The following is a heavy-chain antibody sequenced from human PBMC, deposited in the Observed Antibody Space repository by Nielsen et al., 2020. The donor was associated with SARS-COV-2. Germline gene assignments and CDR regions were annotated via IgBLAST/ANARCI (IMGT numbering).Heavy chain of an antibody. CDR1: GGSISSSSYY. CDR3: ARQDYYDSSGPGDDTFDI. J-gene: IGHJ3*02. Sequence: SETLSLTCTVSGGSISSSSYYWGWIRQPPGKRLEWIGSIYYSGSTYYNPSLKSRVTISVDTSKNQFSLKLSSVTAADTAVYYCARQDYYDSSGPGDDTFDIWGQGTMVTVSS. D-gene: IGHD3-22*01. CDR2: IYYSGST. V-gene: IGHV4-39*01.